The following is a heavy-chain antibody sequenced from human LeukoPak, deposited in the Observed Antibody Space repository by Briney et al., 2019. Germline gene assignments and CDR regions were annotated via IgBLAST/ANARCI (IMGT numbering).Heavy chain of an antibody. CDR3: ARGSYDFWSSFDY. Sequence: SQTLSLTCTVSGGSISSGDYYWSWLRQPPGKGLEWIGYIYHSGSTYYNPSLKSRVTISVDRSKNQFSLKLSSVTAADTAVYYCARGSYDFWSSFDYWGQGTLVTVSS. CDR2: IYHSGST. J-gene: IGHJ4*02. V-gene: IGHV4-30-2*01. CDR1: GGSISSGDYY. D-gene: IGHD3/OR15-3a*01.